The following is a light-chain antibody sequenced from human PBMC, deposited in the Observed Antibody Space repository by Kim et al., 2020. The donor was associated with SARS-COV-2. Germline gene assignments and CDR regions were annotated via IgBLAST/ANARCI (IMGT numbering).Light chain of an antibody. Sequence: VSPGQTASITCSGDKLGNKYVCWYQLKPGRSPVLVIYQDTRRPSGIPERFSGSNSGNTATLTISGTQAMDEADYYCQAWDSSTGVVFGGGTKVTVL. V-gene: IGLV3-1*01. CDR2: QDT. J-gene: IGLJ2*01. CDR1: KLGNKY. CDR3: QAWDSSTGVV.